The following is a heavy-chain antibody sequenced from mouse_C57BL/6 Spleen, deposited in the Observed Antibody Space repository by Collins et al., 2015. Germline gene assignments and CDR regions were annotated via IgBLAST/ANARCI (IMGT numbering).Heavy chain of an antibody. D-gene: IGHD1-1*01. Sequence: QVQLQQPGAELVMPGASVKLSCKASGYTFTSYWMHWVKQRPGQGLEWIEEIDPSDSYTNYNQKFKGKSTLTVDKSSSTAYMQLSSLTSEDSAVYYCARRDYYGSSPDYWGQGTTLTVSS. CDR1: GYTFTSYW. CDR3: ARRDYYGSSPDY. J-gene: IGHJ2*01. CDR2: IDPSDSYT. V-gene: IGHV1-69*01.